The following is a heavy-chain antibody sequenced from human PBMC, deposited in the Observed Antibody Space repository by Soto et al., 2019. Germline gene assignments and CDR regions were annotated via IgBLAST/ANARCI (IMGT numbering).Heavy chain of an antibody. CDR2: ISGSGTTA. Sequence: PGGSLRLSCVASSFSFRNAYMNWVRKAPGKGLEWVSAISGSGTTAYYADSVKGRFTFSRDNSKKTMYLQMNSLRAEDTAVYYCAKTTDGWFSAFEIWGQGTMVTVSS. V-gene: IGHV3-23*01. J-gene: IGHJ3*02. CDR3: AKTTDGWFSAFEI. CDR1: SFSFRNAY. D-gene: IGHD6-19*01.